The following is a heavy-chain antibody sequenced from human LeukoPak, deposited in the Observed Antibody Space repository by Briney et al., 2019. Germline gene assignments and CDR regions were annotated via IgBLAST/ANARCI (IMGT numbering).Heavy chain of an antibody. V-gene: IGHV3-7*01. CDR1: RFTFSTYW. CDR3: AREFALLTGYTIQYYFDY. CDR2: IKQDGSEI. J-gene: IGHJ4*02. D-gene: IGHD3-9*01. Sequence: GGSLRLSCAASRFTFSTYWMSWVRQAPGKGLEWVANIKQDGSEIYYLDSVKGRFTISRDNAQNSLYLQMNSLRAEDTAVYYCAREFALLTGYTIQYYFDYWGQGTLVTVSS.